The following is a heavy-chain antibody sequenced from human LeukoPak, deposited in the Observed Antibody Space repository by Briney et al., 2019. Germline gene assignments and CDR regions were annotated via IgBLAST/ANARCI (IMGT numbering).Heavy chain of an antibody. CDR3: ARDLHYYGSGP. Sequence: PGGSLRLSCAASGFTFSSYSMNWVRQAPGKGLDWVSGISGTSSYMYYGDSVKGRFTVSRDNAKNSLYLQMESLRVEDTAVYYCARDLHYYGSGPWGQGTLVTVSS. V-gene: IGHV3-21*01. CDR1: GFTFSSYS. CDR2: ISGTSSYM. J-gene: IGHJ5*02. D-gene: IGHD3-10*01.